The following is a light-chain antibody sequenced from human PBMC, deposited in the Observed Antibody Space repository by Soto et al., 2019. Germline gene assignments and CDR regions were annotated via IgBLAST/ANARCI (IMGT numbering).Light chain of an antibody. CDR2: TDN. J-gene: IGLJ3*02. CDR1: NSNIGRHT. V-gene: IGLV1-44*01. CDR3: AAWDDSFQAWV. Sequence: QSVLTQPPSASGTPGQRVTISCSGSNSNIGRHTVNWYQQLPGTAPKLLSYTDNERPSGVPDRFSDSKSGTSASLAISGLQSEDEAEYYCAAWDDSFQAWVFGGGTKLTVL.